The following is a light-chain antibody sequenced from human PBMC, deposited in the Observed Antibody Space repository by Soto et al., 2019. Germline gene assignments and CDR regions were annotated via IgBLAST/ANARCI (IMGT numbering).Light chain of an antibody. CDR1: QSVSNSY. J-gene: IGKJ2*01. CDR3: QQYGNSLYT. V-gene: IGKV3-20*01. Sequence: EIVLTQSPGTLSLSPGERATLSCSASQSVSNSYLAWYQQKPGQAPRLLIFETSTRATGIPDRFSGSGSGADFTLTISRLQPEDFAVYYCQQYGNSLYTFGQGTKLEI. CDR2: ETS.